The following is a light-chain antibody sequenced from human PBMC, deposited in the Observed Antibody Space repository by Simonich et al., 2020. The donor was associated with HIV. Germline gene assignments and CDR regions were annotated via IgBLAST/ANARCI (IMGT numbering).Light chain of an antibody. CDR3: QQYYSTPIT. J-gene: IGKJ5*01. V-gene: IGKV4-1*01. CDR1: PSVLTSSNNKNN. Sequence: DIVMTQSPDSLAVSLGERATINCKSSPSVLTSSNNKNNLAWYQQKPGQPPKLLIYWAATRASGVPDRFSGSGSGTDFTLTISSLQAEDVAVYYCQQYYSTPITFGQGTRLEIK. CDR2: WAA.